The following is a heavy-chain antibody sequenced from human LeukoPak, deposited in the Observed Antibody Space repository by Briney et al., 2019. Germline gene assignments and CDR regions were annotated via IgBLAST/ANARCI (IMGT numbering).Heavy chain of an antibody. D-gene: IGHD4-11*01. Sequence: GSLRLSCAASGFTFSTYWMAWVRQAPGKGLEWIGEINHSGSTNYNPSLKSRVTISVDTSKNQFSLKLSSVTAADTAVYYCARGDYDYWGQGTLVTVSS. CDR1: GFTFSTYW. J-gene: IGHJ4*02. CDR2: INHSGST. CDR3: ARGDYDY. V-gene: IGHV4-34*01.